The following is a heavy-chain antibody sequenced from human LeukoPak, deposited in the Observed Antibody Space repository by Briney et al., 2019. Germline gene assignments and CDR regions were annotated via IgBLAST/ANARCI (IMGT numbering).Heavy chain of an antibody. V-gene: IGHV1-69*02. J-gene: IGHJ6*03. CDR1: GGTFSSYT. Sequence: SVKVSCKASGGTFSSYTISWVRQAPGQGLEWMGRIIPILGIANYAQKSQGRVTITADKSTSTAYMELSSLRSEDTAVYYCAREYYSNYGAYYYYYMDVWGKGTTVTVSS. CDR3: AREYYSNYGAYYYYYMDV. CDR2: IIPILGIA. D-gene: IGHD4-11*01.